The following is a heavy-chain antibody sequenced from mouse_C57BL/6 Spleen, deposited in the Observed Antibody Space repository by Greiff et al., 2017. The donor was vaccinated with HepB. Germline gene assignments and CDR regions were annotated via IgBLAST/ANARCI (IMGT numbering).Heavy chain of an antibody. CDR3: ARGDDLHWYFAY. V-gene: IGHV1-7*01. D-gene: IGHD1-1*02. Sequence: QVQLQQSGAELVKPGASVKLSCTASGYTFTSYWMHWVNQRPGQGLEWIGYINPSSGSTKYNQKFKDKDTLTADNSSSTGYMQLSSLTYEDSAVYCCARGDDLHWYFAYWGQGTLVTVSA. CDR2: INPSSGST. J-gene: IGHJ3*01. CDR1: GYTFTSYW.